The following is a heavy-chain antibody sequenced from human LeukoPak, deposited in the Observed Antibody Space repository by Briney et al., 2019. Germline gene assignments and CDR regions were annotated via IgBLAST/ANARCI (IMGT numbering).Heavy chain of an antibody. CDR3: ARAVGAHDAFDV. Sequence: SETLSLTCTVSGGSMINYYWSCIRQSAAAGLEWIGPISTPASTNYSPALKSRVTMSVDTSKNQFSLKLSSVTAADTAVYYCARAVGAHDAFDVWGQGTMVTVSS. V-gene: IGHV4-4*07. CDR1: GGSMINYY. J-gene: IGHJ3*01. CDR2: ISTPAST. D-gene: IGHD1-26*01.